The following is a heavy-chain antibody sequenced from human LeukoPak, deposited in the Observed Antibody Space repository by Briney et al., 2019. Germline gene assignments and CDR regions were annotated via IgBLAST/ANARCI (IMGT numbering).Heavy chain of an antibody. CDR1: GFTFSSYG. J-gene: IGHJ4*02. Sequence: GGSLRLSCAASGFTFSSYGMHWVRQAPGKGLEWVAVISYDGSNKYYADSVKGRFTISRGNSKNTLYLQMNSLRAEDTAVYYCAKTHRDYGAPDYWGQGTLVTVSS. CDR3: AKTHRDYGAPDY. CDR2: ISYDGSNK. D-gene: IGHD4-17*01. V-gene: IGHV3-30*18.